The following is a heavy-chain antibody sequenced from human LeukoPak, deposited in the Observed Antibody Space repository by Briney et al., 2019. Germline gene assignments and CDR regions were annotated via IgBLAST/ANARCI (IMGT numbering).Heavy chain of an antibody. D-gene: IGHD3-9*01. Sequence: SETLSLTCAVYGGSFSGYYRSWIRQPPGKGLEWIGEINHSGSTNYNPSLKSRVTISVDTSKNQFSLKLSSVTAADTAVYYCARERYFDWFDYWGQGTLVTVSS. J-gene: IGHJ4*02. V-gene: IGHV4-34*01. CDR1: GGSFSGYY. CDR3: ARERYFDWFDY. CDR2: INHSGST.